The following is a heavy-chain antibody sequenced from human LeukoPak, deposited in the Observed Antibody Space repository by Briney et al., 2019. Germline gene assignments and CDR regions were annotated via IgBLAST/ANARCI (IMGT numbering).Heavy chain of an antibody. V-gene: IGHV4-34*01. Sequence: PSETLSLTCAIYGGSFSGCYWSWIRQPPGKGLEWIGEINHSGNTNYNPSLKSRVTISVDTSKNQFSLRLSPVTAADTAVYYCARRGFMDVWGQGTTVTVSS. CDR2: INHSGNT. CDR1: GGSFSGCY. J-gene: IGHJ6*02. CDR3: ARRGFMDV. D-gene: IGHD3-10*01.